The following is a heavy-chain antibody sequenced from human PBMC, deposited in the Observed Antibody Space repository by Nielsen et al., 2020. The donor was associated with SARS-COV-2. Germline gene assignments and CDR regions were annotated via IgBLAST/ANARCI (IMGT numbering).Heavy chain of an antibody. D-gene: IGHD2-2*01. V-gene: IGHV7-4-1*02. Sequence: ASVKVSCKASGYTFTSYAMKWVRQAPGQGLEWMGWINTNTGNPTYAQGFTGRFVFSLDTSVSTAYLQISSLKAEDTAVYYCARRYCSSTSCYVGYYYYYMDVWGKGTTVTVSS. CDR3: ARRYCSSTSCYVGYYYYYMDV. CDR2: INTNTGNP. CDR1: GYTFTSYA. J-gene: IGHJ6*03.